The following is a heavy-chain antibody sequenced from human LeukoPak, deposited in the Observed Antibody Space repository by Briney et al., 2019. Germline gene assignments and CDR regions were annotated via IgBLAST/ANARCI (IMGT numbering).Heavy chain of an antibody. V-gene: IGHV4-31*03. Sequence: SETLSLTCTVSGGSISSGGYYWSWIRQHPGKGLEWIGYIYYSGSTYYNPSLRSRVTISVDTSKNQFSLRLSSVTAADTAVYYCARYYRVGNWFDPWGQGTLVTVSS. J-gene: IGHJ5*02. D-gene: IGHD1-26*01. CDR2: IYYSGST. CDR1: GGSISSGGYY. CDR3: ARYYRVGNWFDP.